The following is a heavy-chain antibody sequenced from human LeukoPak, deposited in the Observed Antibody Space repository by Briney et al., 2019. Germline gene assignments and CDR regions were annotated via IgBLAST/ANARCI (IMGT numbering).Heavy chain of an antibody. Sequence: GGSLRLSCAASGFTFSSYAMSWVRQAPGKGLEWVSAISGSGGSTYYADSVKGRFTISRDNSKNTLYLQMNSLRAEDTAVYYCAKAAYSSGWYSLYYYYMDVWGKGTTVTVSS. CDR3: AKAAYSSGWYSLYYYYMDV. CDR2: ISGSGGST. J-gene: IGHJ6*03. V-gene: IGHV3-23*01. D-gene: IGHD6-19*01. CDR1: GFTFSSYA.